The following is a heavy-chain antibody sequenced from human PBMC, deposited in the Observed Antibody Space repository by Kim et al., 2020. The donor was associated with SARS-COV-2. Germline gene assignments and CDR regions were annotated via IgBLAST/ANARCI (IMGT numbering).Heavy chain of an antibody. CDR3: AGGYSSSWYSSNY. J-gene: IGHJ4*02. D-gene: IGHD6-13*01. Sequence: SVKVSCKASGGTFSSYAISWVRQAPGQGLEWMGGIIPIFGTANYAQKFQGRVTITADESTSTAYMELSSLRSEDTAVYYCAGGYSSSWYSSNYWGQGTLVTVSS. CDR2: IIPIFGTA. CDR1: GGTFSSYA. V-gene: IGHV1-69*13.